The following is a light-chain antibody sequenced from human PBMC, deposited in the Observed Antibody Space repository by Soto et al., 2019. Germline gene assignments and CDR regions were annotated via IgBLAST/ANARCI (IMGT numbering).Light chain of an antibody. CDR2: DVS. J-gene: IGLJ1*01. Sequence: QRVLNKPASGTGVARHWISISRTGNSSDVGGYNYVSWYQQHPGKAPKLMIYDVSNRPSGVSNRFSGSKSGNTASLTISGLQAEDEADYYCSSYTSSSTYVFGTGTKVTVL. CDR1: SSDVGGYNY. V-gene: IGLV2-14*01. CDR3: SSYTSSSTYV.